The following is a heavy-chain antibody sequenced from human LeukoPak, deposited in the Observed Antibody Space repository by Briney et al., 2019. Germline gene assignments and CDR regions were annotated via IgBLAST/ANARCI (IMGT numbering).Heavy chain of an antibody. J-gene: IGHJ4*02. V-gene: IGHV3-48*04. CDR1: GFTFSSYS. CDR3: ARGYPEWSVVAVPGYFDY. D-gene: IGHD2-15*01. Sequence: PGGSLRLSCAASGFTFSSYSMTWVRQAPGKGLEWVSYISSSSSTIYYADSVKGRFTISRDNAKNSLYLQMNSLRAEDTAVYYCARGYPEWSVVAVPGYFDYWGQGTLVTVSS. CDR2: ISSSSSTI.